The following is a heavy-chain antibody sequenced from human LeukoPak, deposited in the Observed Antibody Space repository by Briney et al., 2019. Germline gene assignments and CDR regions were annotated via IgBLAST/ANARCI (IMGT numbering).Heavy chain of an antibody. Sequence: GDSLKISCKGSGYSFTSYWIGWVRQRPGKGLEWMGIIYPSDSDTRYSPSFQGQVTISADKSISTAYLQWSSLKASDTAMYYCATLWDRYSGSYYGWFDPWGQGTLVTVSS. CDR1: GYSFTSYW. CDR3: ATLWDRYSGSYYGWFDP. D-gene: IGHD1-26*01. CDR2: IYPSDSDT. V-gene: IGHV5-51*01. J-gene: IGHJ5*02.